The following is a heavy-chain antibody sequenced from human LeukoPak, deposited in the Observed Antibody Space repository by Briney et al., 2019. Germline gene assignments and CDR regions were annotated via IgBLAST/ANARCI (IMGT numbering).Heavy chain of an antibody. Sequence: PSETLSLTCTVSGGSITSYYWNWIRQPAGKALGWIGRIYISGSTNYNPSLKSRVTMSVDTSKNQFSLKLTSVTAADTAVYYCARGSGGYYLFDYWGQGTLVTVSS. V-gene: IGHV4-4*07. J-gene: IGHJ4*02. CDR3: ARGSGGYYLFDY. CDR2: IYISGST. CDR1: GGSITSYY. D-gene: IGHD3-22*01.